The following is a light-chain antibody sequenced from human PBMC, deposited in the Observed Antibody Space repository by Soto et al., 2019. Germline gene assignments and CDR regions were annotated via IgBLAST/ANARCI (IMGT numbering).Light chain of an antibody. Sequence: PSARSASVGGRVTITCRASQSISRYLNWYQQKPGKAPNLLIYVASSLQSEVPSRFSGSGSGTDFTLTITSLQPEDFATYYCQQSYGTPITFGQGTRLEI. CDR1: QSISRY. V-gene: IGKV1-39*01. J-gene: IGKJ5*01. CDR2: VAS. CDR3: QQSYGTPIT.